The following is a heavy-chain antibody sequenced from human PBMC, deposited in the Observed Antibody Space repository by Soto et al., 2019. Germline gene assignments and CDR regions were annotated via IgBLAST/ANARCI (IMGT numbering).Heavy chain of an antibody. V-gene: IGHV6-1*01. D-gene: IGHD2-15*01. Sequence: TLSLTCAISGDSVSSNSAAWNWIRRPPSRGLEWLGRTYYRSKWYSDYAVSVKSRITINPDTSKNQFSLQLNSVTPEDAAMYYCARIVGGSSDYWGQGTRVTVSS. CDR3: ARIVGGSSDY. CDR2: TYYRSKWYS. J-gene: IGHJ4*02. CDR1: GDSVSSNSAA.